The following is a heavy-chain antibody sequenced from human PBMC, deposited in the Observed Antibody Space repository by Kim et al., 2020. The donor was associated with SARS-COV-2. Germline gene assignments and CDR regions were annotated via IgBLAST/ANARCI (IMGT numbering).Heavy chain of an antibody. D-gene: IGHD3-10*01. CDR2: ISSSGSTI. Sequence: GGSLRLSCAASGFTFSDYYMSWIRQAPGKGLEWVSYISSSGSTIYYADSVKGRFTISRDNAKNSLYLQMNSLRAEDTAVYYCARESITMVRGVISPHDAFDSWGQGTMVTVSS. CDR3: ARESITMVRGVISPHDAFDS. CDR1: GFTFSDYY. J-gene: IGHJ3*02. V-gene: IGHV3-11*04.